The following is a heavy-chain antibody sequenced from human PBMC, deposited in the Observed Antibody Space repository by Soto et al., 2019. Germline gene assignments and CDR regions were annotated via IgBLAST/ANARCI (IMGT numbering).Heavy chain of an antibody. Sequence: ASVKVSCKASEDTFRNYAISWVRQAPGTGLEWMGGFDAEDGETIYAQKFQGRVTMTEDRFTDTAYMELSSLRSEDTAVYYCATKILYDYDSSGYYWNYWGQGTLVTVSS. V-gene: IGHV1-24*01. J-gene: IGHJ4*02. CDR3: ATKILYDYDSSGYYWNY. D-gene: IGHD3-22*01. CDR2: FDAEDGET. CDR1: EDTFRNYA.